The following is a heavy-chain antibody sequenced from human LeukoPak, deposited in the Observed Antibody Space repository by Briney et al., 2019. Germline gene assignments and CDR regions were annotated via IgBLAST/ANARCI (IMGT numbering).Heavy chain of an antibody. CDR2: ITSGFTP. D-gene: IGHD2-15*01. CDR1: GLTFSDYA. CDR3: AKDYSDSRVADVFFEY. J-gene: IGHJ4*02. V-gene: IGHV3-23*01. Sequence: GGSLSLSCAASGLTFSDYAMSWFRQAPGKGLEWVSRITSGFTPHYADSVKGRFTISRENSKNTFHLQLNSLRAEDTAVYYCAKDYSDSRVADVFFEYWGQGTLVTVSS.